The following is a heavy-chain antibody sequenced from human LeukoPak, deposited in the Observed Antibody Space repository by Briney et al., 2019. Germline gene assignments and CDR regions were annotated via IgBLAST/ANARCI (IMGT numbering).Heavy chain of an antibody. J-gene: IGHJ4*02. CDR3: AKDLGRDGYEIFDY. V-gene: IGHV3-23*01. CDR1: GFTFDDYG. Sequence: LTGGSLRLSCAASGFTFDDYGMSWVRQAPGKGLEWVSTISSSGGSTYYADSVKGRFTVSRDNSKNTVFLQMNSLRAEDTAVYYCAKDLGRDGYEIFDYWGQGTLVTVSS. D-gene: IGHD5-24*01. CDR2: ISSSGGST.